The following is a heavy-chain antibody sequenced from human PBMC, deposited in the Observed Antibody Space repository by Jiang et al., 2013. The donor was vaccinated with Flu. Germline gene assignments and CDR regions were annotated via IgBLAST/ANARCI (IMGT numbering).Heavy chain of an antibody. V-gene: IGHV4-30-4*01. CDR1: SISSGDYY. J-gene: IGHJ4*02. D-gene: IGHD4-23*01. CDR2: IYYSGST. Sequence: SISSGDYYWSWIRQPPGKGLEWIGYIYYSGSTYYNPSLKSRVTISVDTSKNQFSLKLSSVTAADTAVYYCARLLLRWPTLDYWGQGTLVTVSS. CDR3: ARLLLRWPTLDY.